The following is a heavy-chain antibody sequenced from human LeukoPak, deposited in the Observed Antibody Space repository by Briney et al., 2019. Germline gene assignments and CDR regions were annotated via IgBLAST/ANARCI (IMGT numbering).Heavy chain of an antibody. CDR2: IYYSGST. Sequence: SETLSLTCTVSGGSISSSSYYWGWIRQPPGKGLEWIGSIYYSGSTYYNPSLKSRVTISVDTSKNQFSLKLSSVTAADTAVYYCARHSTAARYRGYFDYWGQGTLVTVSS. J-gene: IGHJ4*02. V-gene: IGHV4-39*01. CDR1: GGSISSSSYY. D-gene: IGHD2-2*01. CDR3: ARHSTAARYRGYFDY.